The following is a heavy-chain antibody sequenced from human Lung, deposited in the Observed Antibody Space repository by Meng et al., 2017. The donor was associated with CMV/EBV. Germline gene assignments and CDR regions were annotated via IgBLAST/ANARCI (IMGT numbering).Heavy chain of an antibody. D-gene: IGHD2-21*01. CDR3: AKEFPNNAFDV. Sequence: GESLKISCPAYGFIFSDFAMHWVRQAPGKGLEWVAVISYDGSNKYYADSVKGRFTISRDNSKNTLYLQMNSLRPEDTAVYYCAKEFPNNAFDVWGQGTMVTVAS. V-gene: IGHV3-30*01. J-gene: IGHJ3*01. CDR1: GFIFSDFA. CDR2: ISYDGSNK.